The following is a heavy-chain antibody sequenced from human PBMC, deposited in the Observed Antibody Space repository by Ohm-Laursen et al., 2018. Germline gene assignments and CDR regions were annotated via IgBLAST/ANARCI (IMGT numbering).Heavy chain of an antibody. V-gene: IGHV3-21*04. D-gene: IGHD2-15*01. CDR2: ISSSSSYI. Sequence: GSLRLSCSAPGFTFSSYSMNWVRQAPGKGLEWVSSISSSSSYIYYADSVKGRFTISRDNAKSTLYLQMNSLRAEDTAVYYCAKDPGYQDCSGGSCSRMGVVDPWGQGTLVTVSS. J-gene: IGHJ5*02. CDR1: GFTFSSYS. CDR3: AKDPGYQDCSGGSCSRMGVVDP.